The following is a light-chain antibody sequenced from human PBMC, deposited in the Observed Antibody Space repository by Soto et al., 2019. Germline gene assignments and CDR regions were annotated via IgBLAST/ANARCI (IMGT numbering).Light chain of an antibody. CDR2: GAS. CDR3: QQYGTSQLT. Sequence: EIVLTQSPGTLSLSPGERATLSCRASQSVSSSYLAWYQQKPGQAPRLLIYGASSRATDIPDRFRGSGSGTDFTLTISRLEPEDFAVYYCQQYGTSQLTFCGGTKVEIK. V-gene: IGKV3-20*01. J-gene: IGKJ4*01. CDR1: QSVSSSY.